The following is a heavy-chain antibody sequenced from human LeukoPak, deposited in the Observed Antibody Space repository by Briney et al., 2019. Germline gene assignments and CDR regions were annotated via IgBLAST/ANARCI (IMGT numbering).Heavy chain of an antibody. CDR3: ARDRISWGIAAAEKYNWFDP. CDR2: IYTSGST. Sequence: GSLRLSCAASGFTFSDYYMSWIRQPAGKGLEWIGRIYTSGSTNYNPSLKSRVTMSVDTSKIQFSLKLSSVTAADTAVYYCARDRISWGIAAAEKYNWFDPWGQGTLVTVSS. J-gene: IGHJ5*02. D-gene: IGHD6-13*01. CDR1: GFTFSDYY. V-gene: IGHV4-4*07.